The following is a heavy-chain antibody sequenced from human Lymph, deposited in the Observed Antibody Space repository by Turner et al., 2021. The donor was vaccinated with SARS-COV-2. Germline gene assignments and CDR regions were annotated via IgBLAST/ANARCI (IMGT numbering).Heavy chain of an antibody. CDR3: ARLVRRAEYYFDY. J-gene: IGHJ4*02. CDR2: IYYSGST. Sequence: QLQLQESGPGLVKPSETLSLTCPVPGGSISSSSYYWGWIRQPPGKGLEWIGNIYYSGSTYYNPSLKSRVTISVDTSKNQFSLKLSSVTAADTAVYYCARLVRRAEYYFDYWGQGTLVTVSS. V-gene: IGHV4-39*01. D-gene: IGHD3-10*01. CDR1: GGSISSSSYY.